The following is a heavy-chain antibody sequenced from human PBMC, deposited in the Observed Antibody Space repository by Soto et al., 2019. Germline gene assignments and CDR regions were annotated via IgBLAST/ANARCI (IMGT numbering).Heavy chain of an antibody. CDR3: ASDFWSGFDY. D-gene: IGHD3-3*01. J-gene: IGHJ4*02. V-gene: IGHV3-30-3*01. CDR1: GFTFSSYA. CDR2: ISYDGSNK. Sequence: GGSLRLSCAASGFTFSSYAMHWVRQAPGKGLEWVAVISYDGSNKYYADSVKGRFTISRDNSKNTLYLQMNSLRAEDTAVYYCASDFWSGFDYWGQGTLVTVSS.